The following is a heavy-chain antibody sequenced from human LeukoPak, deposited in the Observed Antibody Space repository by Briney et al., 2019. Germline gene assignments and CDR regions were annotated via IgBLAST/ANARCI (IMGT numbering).Heavy chain of an antibody. CDR3: AKGGSTWFFYAFDI. D-gene: IGHD6-13*01. CDR2: ISGSGGST. V-gene: IGHV3-23*01. CDR1: GFTLSSYA. Sequence: GGSLRLSCEVSGFTLSSYAMSWVRQAPGKGLEWVSAISGSGGSTYYADSVKGRFTISRDSSRNTLYLQMNSLRAEDTAVYYCAKGGSTWFFYAFDIWGQGTMVAVSS. J-gene: IGHJ3*02.